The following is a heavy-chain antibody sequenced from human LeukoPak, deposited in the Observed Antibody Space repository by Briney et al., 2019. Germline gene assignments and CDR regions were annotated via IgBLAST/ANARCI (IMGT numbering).Heavy chain of an antibody. D-gene: IGHD3-3*01. CDR1: GESLSSSGYY. Sequence: SETLSLTCKVSGESLSSSGYYWSWVRQHPGKGLEWIGSIDYSGSSHYNPSLKSRVIISEDTSNNQFSLRLSSVTAADTAVYFCAREVLVSNWLDPWGQGALVTVSS. J-gene: IGHJ5*02. V-gene: IGHV4-31*03. CDR2: IDYSGSS. CDR3: AREVLVSNWLDP.